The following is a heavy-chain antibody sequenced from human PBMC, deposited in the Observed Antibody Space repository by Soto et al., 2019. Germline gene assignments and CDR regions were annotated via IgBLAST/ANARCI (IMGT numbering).Heavy chain of an antibody. CDR2: ISGSGGST. CDR1: GFTFSSYA. D-gene: IGHD3-3*01. J-gene: IGHJ4*02. V-gene: IGHV3-23*01. Sequence: EVPLLESGGGLVQPGGSLRLSCAASGFTFSSYAMSWVRQAPGKGLEWVSAISGSGGSTYYADSVKGRFTISRDNSKNTLYLQMNSLRAEDTAVYYCARYDFWSGYPNSWGQGTLVTVSS. CDR3: ARYDFWSGYPNS.